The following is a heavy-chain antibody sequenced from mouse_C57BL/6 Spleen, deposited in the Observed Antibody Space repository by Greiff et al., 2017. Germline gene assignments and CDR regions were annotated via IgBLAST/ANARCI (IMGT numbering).Heavy chain of an antibody. CDR2: ISYDGSN. J-gene: IGHJ2*01. CDR1: GYSITSGYY. Sequence: EVQLQQSGPGLVKPSQSLSLTCSVTGYSITSGYYWNWIRQFPGNKLEWMGYISYDGSNNYNPSLKNRISIPRDTSKNQFFLKLNSVTTEDTDTDYCAREEGYYGSSKSYFDYWGQGTTLTVSS. V-gene: IGHV3-6*01. CDR3: AREEGYYGSSKSYFDY. D-gene: IGHD1-1*01.